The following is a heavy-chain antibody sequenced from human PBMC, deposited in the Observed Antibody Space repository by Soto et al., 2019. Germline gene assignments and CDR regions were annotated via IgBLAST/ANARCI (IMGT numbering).Heavy chain of an antibody. CDR3: ARDLGDYGYYYYYGMDV. Sequence: LRLSCAASGFTFSSYEMNWVRQAPGKGLEWVSYISSSGSTIYYADSVKGRFTISRDNAKNSLYLQMNSLRAEDTAVYYCARDLGDYGYYYYYGMDVWGQGTTVTVSS. J-gene: IGHJ6*02. CDR1: GFTFSSYE. CDR2: ISSSGSTI. V-gene: IGHV3-48*03. D-gene: IGHD4-17*01.